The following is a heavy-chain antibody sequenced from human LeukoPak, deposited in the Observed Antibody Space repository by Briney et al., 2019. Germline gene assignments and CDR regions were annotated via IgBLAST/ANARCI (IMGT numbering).Heavy chain of an antibody. CDR1: GYTFTGYY. Sequence: ASVKVSCKASGYTFTGYYIHWVRQAPGQGLEWMGWINPNSGDTNYAQKFQGRVSMTRDTSISTAYMELSSLTSDDTAVFYCARFFEYSTSSLDYWGQGALVTVSS. CDR2: INPNSGDT. D-gene: IGHD6-6*01. J-gene: IGHJ4*02. CDR3: ARFFEYSTSSLDY. V-gene: IGHV1-2*02.